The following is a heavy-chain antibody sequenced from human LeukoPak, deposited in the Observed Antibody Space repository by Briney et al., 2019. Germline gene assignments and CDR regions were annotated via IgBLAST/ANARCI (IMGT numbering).Heavy chain of an antibody. CDR1: GFTVSSNY. Sequence: GGSLTLSSVASGFTVSSNYTSWVRQAPGNGLEWVSVIYSGGSKYYPDPVKGRFTIARDNSKNTLYLQMNSLRAEDTAVYYCARGYGDYWYFDLWGRGTLVTVSS. J-gene: IGHJ2*01. D-gene: IGHD4-17*01. CDR2: IYSGGSK. CDR3: ARGYGDYWYFDL. V-gene: IGHV3-53*01.